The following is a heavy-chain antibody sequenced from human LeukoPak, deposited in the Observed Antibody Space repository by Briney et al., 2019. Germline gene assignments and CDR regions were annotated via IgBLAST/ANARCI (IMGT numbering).Heavy chain of an antibody. Sequence: GGTLRLSCAASGFTFSSYGMSWVRQAPGKGLEWVSSIFPSGGEIHYADSVKGRFTISRDNSKSTLYLQMNSLRVEDTAVYYCAKAVPKAVVTPSFDYWGQGTLVTVSS. D-gene: IGHD4-23*01. CDR1: GFTFSSYG. CDR3: AKAVPKAVVTPSFDY. CDR2: IFPSGGEI. V-gene: IGHV3-23*01. J-gene: IGHJ4*02.